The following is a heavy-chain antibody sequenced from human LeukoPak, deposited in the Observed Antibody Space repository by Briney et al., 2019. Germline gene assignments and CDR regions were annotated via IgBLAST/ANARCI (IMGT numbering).Heavy chain of an antibody. CDR2: IYYSGST. Sequence: SETLSLTCTVSGGSISSYYWSWIRQSPGKGLEWIGYIYYSGSTNYNPSLKSRVTISVDTSKNQFSLKLSSVTAADTAVYYCARETGRLGAFDIWGQGTMVTVSS. V-gene: IGHV4-59*01. J-gene: IGHJ3*02. CDR3: ARETGRLGAFDI. CDR1: GGSISSYY. D-gene: IGHD3-9*01.